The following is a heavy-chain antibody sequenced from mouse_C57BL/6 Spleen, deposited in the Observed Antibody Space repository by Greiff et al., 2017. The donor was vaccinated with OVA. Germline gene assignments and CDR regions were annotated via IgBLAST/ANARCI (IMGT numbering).Heavy chain of an antibody. CDR3: ARIERYLYDGYSWFAY. CDR1: GFSLSTSGMG. D-gene: IGHD2-3*01. CDR2: PYWDDDK. V-gene: IGHV8-12*01. J-gene: IGHJ3*01. Sequence: QVTLKESGPGILQPSQTLSLTCSFSGFSLSTSGMGVSWIRQPSGKGLEWLAHPYWDDDKRYNPFLKSRLTISKDTSRNQVFLKITSVDTADTATYYCARIERYLYDGYSWFAYWGQGTLVTVSA.